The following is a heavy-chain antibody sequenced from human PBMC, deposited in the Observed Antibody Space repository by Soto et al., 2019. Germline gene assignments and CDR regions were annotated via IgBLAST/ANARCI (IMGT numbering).Heavy chain of an antibody. CDR2: INHSGST. D-gene: IGHD1-26*01. CDR3: ARGVGATTTFDY. CDR1: GGSFSGYY. Sequence: SEILSLTCAVYGGSFSGYYWSWIRQPPGKGLEWIGEINHSGSTNYNPSLKSRVTISVDTSKNQFSLKLSSVTAADTAVYYCARGVGATTTFDYWGQGTLVTVSS. V-gene: IGHV4-34*01. J-gene: IGHJ4*02.